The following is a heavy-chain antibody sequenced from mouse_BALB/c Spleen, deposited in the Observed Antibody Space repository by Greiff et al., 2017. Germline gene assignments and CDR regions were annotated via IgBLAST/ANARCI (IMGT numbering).Heavy chain of an antibody. D-gene: IGHD1-1*01. J-gene: IGHJ2*01. CDR1: GFTFSSYG. CDR2: INSNGGST. CDR3: ARALTSGYFDY. V-gene: IGHV5-6-3*01. Sequence: EVKLMESGGGLVQPGGSLKLSCAASGFTFSSYGLSWVRQTPDKRLELVATINSNGGSTYYPDSVKGRFTISRDNAKNTLYLQMSSLKSEDTAMYYCARALTSGYFDYWGQGTTLTVSS.